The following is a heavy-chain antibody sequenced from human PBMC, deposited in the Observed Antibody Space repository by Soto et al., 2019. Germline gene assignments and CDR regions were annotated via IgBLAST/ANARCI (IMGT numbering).Heavy chain of an antibody. CDR3: ARALKYCSSTSCRSEYFQH. D-gene: IGHD2-2*01. CDR1: GGSISSYY. V-gene: IGHV4-59*06. J-gene: IGHJ1*01. CDR2: IYYSGST. Sequence: SETLSLTCTVSGGSISSYYWSWIRQHPGKGLEWIGYIYYSGSTYYNPSLKSRVTISVDTSKNQFSLKLSSVTAADTAVYYCARALKYCSSTSCRSEYFQHWGQGTLVTVSS.